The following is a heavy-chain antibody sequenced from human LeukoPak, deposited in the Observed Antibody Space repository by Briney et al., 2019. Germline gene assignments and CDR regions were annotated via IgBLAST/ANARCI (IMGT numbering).Heavy chain of an antibody. CDR2: INQDGSEI. CDR1: GFNFGRHW. J-gene: IGHJ4*02. D-gene: IGHD6-13*01. CDR3: ARYPGIGAAGSSFVDY. Sequence: PGGSLRLSCAASGFNFGRHWMSWVRQAPGKGLEWVANINQDGSEIYYVDSVRGRFTISRDNAKNSLYLQMNSLRAEDTAVYYCARYPGIGAAGSSFVDYWGQGTLVTVSS. V-gene: IGHV3-7*01.